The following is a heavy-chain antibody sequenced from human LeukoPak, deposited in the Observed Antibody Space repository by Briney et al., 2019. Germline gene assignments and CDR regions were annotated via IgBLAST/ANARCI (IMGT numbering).Heavy chain of an antibody. CDR1: GFTFSSYW. CDR3: ARSSSVLAFDI. V-gene: IGHV3-74*01. Sequence: GGSLRLSCAASGFTFSSYWMHWVRQAPGKGLVWVSRINSDGSSTSYADSVKGRFTISRDNAENTLYLQMNSLRAEDTAVYYCARSSSVLAFDIWGQGTMVTVSS. J-gene: IGHJ3*02. CDR2: INSDGSST. D-gene: IGHD6-13*01.